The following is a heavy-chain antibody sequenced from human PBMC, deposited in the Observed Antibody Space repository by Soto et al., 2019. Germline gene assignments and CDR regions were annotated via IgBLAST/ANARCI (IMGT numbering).Heavy chain of an antibody. D-gene: IGHD5-18*01. CDR3: TRGWSYGFSNS. CDR1: GGTFSGYY. V-gene: IGHV4-34*01. J-gene: IGHJ4*02. CDR2: INNSGST. Sequence: SETLSLTCAVYGGTFSGYYWTWFRQPPGKGLEWIGEINNSGSTNYIPSLKSRITMSVQTSKNQFSLNLTAVTAADTAVYYCTRGWSYGFSNSWGQGILVTVSS.